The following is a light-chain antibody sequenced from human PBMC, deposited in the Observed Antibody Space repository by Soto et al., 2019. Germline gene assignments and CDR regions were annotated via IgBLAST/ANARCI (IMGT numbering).Light chain of an antibody. CDR1: SSDVGGYNY. CDR2: EVS. Sequence: QSVLTQPASVSGSPGQSIIISCTGSSSDVGGYNYVSWYQQHPSKAPKLMIYEVSYRPSGVTTRFSGSKSGNTASLTIAGLQAEDETDYYCSSYTSSSTVVFGGGTKLTVL. V-gene: IGLV2-14*01. CDR3: SSYTSSSTVV. J-gene: IGLJ2*01.